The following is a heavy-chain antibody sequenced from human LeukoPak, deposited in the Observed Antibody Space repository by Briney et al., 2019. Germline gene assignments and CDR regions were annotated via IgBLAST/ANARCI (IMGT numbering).Heavy chain of an antibody. CDR3: ARDHGLRFLEWLGHFDY. CDR1: GFTFSSYA. J-gene: IGHJ4*02. D-gene: IGHD3-3*01. Sequence: PGGSLRLSCAASGFTFSSYAMHWVRQAPGKGLEWVAVISYDGSNKYYADSVKGRFTISRDNSKNTLYLQMNSLRAEDTAVYYCARDHGLRFLEWLGHFDYWGQGTLVTVSS. CDR2: ISYDGSNK. V-gene: IGHV3-30-3*01.